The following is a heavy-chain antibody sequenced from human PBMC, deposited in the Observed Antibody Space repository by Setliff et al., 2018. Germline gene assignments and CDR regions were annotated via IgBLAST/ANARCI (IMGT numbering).Heavy chain of an antibody. CDR1: GYSISSGYY. Sequence: KLRETLSLTCAVSGYSISSGYYWGWIRQPPGKGLEWIGSIYHSGSTYYNPSLKSRVTISVDTSKNQFSLKLSSVTAADTAVYYCARLYIVVVVAATPAWFDPWGQGTLVTVSS. V-gene: IGHV4-38-2*01. J-gene: IGHJ5*02. CDR3: ARLYIVVVVAATPAWFDP. D-gene: IGHD2-15*01. CDR2: IYHSGST.